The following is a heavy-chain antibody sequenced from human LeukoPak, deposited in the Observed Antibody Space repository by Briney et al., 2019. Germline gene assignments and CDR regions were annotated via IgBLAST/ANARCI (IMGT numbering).Heavy chain of an antibody. CDR2: ISAYNGNT. Sequence: ASVKVSCKASGYTFTSYGISWVRQAPGQGLEWMGWISAYNGNTNYAQKLQGRVTMTTDTSTSTAYMELRSLRSDDTAVYYRARDVQPYGSGSYPFDYWGQGTLVTVSS. V-gene: IGHV1-18*01. D-gene: IGHD1-26*01. CDR3: ARDVQPYGSGSYPFDY. CDR1: GYTFTSYG. J-gene: IGHJ4*02.